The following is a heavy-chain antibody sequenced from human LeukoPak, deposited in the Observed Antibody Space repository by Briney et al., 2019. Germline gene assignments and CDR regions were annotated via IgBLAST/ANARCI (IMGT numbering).Heavy chain of an antibody. CDR3: ARESGASMVRGVIVKGPLGY. Sequence: ASVKVSCKASGYTFTSYYMHWVRQAPGQGLEWMGWINPNSGGTNYAQKFQGRVTMTRDTSISTAYMELSRLRSDDTAVYYCARESGASMVRGVIVKGPLGYWGQGTLVIVSS. D-gene: IGHD3-10*01. CDR2: INPNSGGT. V-gene: IGHV1-2*02. J-gene: IGHJ4*02. CDR1: GYTFTSYY.